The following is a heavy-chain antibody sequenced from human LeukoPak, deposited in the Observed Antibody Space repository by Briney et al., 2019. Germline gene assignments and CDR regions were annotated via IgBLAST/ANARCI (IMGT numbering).Heavy chain of an antibody. Sequence: KPGGSLRLSCEASGFTFIDYYINWIRQAPGRGLEWIAYITGSGTSVYYADSVKVRFSVSMDNAANSVFLQMDSLRVDDSAVYFCTRDPEYSDPWGQGTLVTVSS. CDR1: GFTFIDYY. D-gene: IGHD1-14*01. CDR3: TRDPEYSDP. V-gene: IGHV3-11*01. J-gene: IGHJ5*02. CDR2: ITGSGTSV.